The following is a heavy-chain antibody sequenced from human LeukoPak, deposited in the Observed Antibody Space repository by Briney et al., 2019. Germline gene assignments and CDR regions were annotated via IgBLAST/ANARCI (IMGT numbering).Heavy chain of an antibody. CDR1: GGSFSGYY. D-gene: IGHD5-24*01. CDR2: INHSGST. J-gene: IGHJ4*02. CDR3: ARHTRDGYNFYFDY. Sequence: SETLSLTCAVYGGSFSGYYWSWIRQPPGKGLEWIGEINHSGSTNYNPSLKSRVTISVDTSKNQFSLKLSSVTAADTAVCYCARHTRDGYNFYFDYWGQGTLVTVSS. V-gene: IGHV4-34*01.